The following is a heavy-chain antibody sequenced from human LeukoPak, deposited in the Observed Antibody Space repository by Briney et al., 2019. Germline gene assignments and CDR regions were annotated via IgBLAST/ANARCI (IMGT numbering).Heavy chain of an antibody. CDR1: GFSQ. V-gene: IGHV3-23*01. Sequence: PGGSLRLSCTASGFSQMSWIRQAPGKGLEWVSSIDYSGGSTHYADSVMGRFTISRDNSKNTLYLQLNSLSADDTAVYYCARNSGWYGVSWGQGALVTVSS. CDR2: IDYSGGST. D-gene: IGHD6-19*01. J-gene: IGHJ4*02. CDR3: ARNSGWYGVS.